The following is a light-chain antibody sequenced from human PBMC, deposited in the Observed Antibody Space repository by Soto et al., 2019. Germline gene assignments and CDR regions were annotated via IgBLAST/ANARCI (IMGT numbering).Light chain of an antibody. CDR2: GAT. Sequence: IQLTQSPSSLSASVGDRVTITCRASQGISNYLAWYQQKPGKTPRLLIYGATTLQSGVPSRFSGSGSGTDFALTISSLQPADFATYYCQQFNSLFGQGTRLEIK. CDR3: QQFNSL. J-gene: IGKJ5*01. CDR1: QGISNY. V-gene: IGKV1-9*01.